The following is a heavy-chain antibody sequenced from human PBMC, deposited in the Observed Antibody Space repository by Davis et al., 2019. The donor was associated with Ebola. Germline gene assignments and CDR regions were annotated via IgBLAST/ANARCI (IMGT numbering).Heavy chain of an antibody. CDR2: ISYDGSNK. V-gene: IGHV3-30*04. Sequence: GGSLRLSCAASGFTFNKYAMNWVRQAPGKGLEWVAVISYDGSNKYYADSVKGRFTISSDNSKNTLYLQMNSLRAEDTAVYYCARAVGDIVLVPAASVVAVAPTPVDYWGQGTLVTVSS. J-gene: IGHJ4*02. D-gene: IGHD2-2*01. CDR3: ARAVGDIVLVPAASVVAVAPTPVDY. CDR1: GFTFNKYA.